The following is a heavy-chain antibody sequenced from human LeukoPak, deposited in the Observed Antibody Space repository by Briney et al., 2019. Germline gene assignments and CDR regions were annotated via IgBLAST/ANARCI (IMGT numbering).Heavy chain of an antibody. CDR3: AKGPTIFGVVIIRSPYYFDY. Sequence: PGRSLRLSCAASGFTFSSYAMSWVRQAPGKGLEWVSAISGSGGSTYYADSVKGRFTISRDNSKNTLYLQMNSLRAEDTAVYYCAKGPTIFGVVIIRSPYYFDYWGQGTLVTVSS. J-gene: IGHJ4*02. CDR1: GFTFSSYA. V-gene: IGHV3-23*01. CDR2: ISGSGGST. D-gene: IGHD3-3*01.